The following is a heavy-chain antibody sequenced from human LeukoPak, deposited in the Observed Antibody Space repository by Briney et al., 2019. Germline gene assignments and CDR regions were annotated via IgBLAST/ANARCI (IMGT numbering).Heavy chain of an antibody. Sequence: GGSLRLSCAASGFTFSSYWMSWVRQAPGKGLEWVANIKQDGSEKYYVDSVKGRFTISRDNAKNSLYLQMNSLRAEDTAVYYCARDLQLVKWWLPPLDYYYGMDVWGQGTTVTVSS. CDR1: GFTFSSYW. V-gene: IGHV3-7*01. CDR3: ARDLQLVKWWLPPLDYYYGMDV. J-gene: IGHJ6*02. D-gene: IGHD5-12*01. CDR2: IKQDGSEK.